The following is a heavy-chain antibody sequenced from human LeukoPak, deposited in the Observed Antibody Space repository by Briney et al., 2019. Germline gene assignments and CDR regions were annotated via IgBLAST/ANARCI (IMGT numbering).Heavy chain of an antibody. CDR2: INPSTGAT. CDR1: GYTFSGYY. D-gene: IGHD2-2*01. J-gene: IGHJ4*02. V-gene: IGHV1-2*02. Sequence: ASVKVSCKASGYTFSGYYVHWVRQAPGQGLEWMGWINPSTGATNYAQKFQGRVTMTRDTSISAAFLELSMLTSDDTAVYYCARGGSTIVVVPASNLPSDYWGQGTLVTVSS. CDR3: ARGGSTIVVVPASNLPSDY.